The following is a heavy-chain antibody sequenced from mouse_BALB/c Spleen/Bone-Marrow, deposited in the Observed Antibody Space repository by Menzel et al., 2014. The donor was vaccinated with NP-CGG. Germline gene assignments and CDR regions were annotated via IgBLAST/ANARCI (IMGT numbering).Heavy chain of an antibody. J-gene: IGHJ4*01. CDR3: ARRDAMDY. CDR1: GFSLTSYG. Sequence: QVQLQQSGPGLVQPSQSLSITCTVFGFSLTSYGVHWVRQSPGKGLEWLGVIWSGGSTDYNAAFISRLSISKDNSKSQVFFKMNSLQADDTAIYYCARRDAMDYRGQGTSVTISS. V-gene: IGHV2-4-1*01. CDR2: IWSGGST.